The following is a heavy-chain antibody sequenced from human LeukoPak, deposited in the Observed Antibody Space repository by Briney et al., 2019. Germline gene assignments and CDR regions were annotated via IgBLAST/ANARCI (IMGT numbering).Heavy chain of an antibody. CDR3: AKVGFIAVAGTDY. CDR2: ISSSSSYI. D-gene: IGHD6-19*01. Sequence: GGSLRLSCAASGFTFSSYTMNWVRQAPGKGLEWVSSISSSSSYIYYAESVKGRFTMSRDNAKNSLYLQMNSLRAEDTAVYYCAKVGFIAVAGTDYWGQGTLVTVSS. CDR1: GFTFSSYT. V-gene: IGHV3-21*04. J-gene: IGHJ4*02.